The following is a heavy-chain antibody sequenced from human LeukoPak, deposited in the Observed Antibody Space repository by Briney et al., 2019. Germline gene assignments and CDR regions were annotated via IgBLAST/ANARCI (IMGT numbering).Heavy chain of an antibody. CDR2: ISWNSGSI. V-gene: IGHV3-9*01. D-gene: IGHD4-17*01. CDR1: GFTFDDYA. Sequence: GRSLRLSCAASGFTFDDYAMHWVRQAPGKGLEWVSGISWNSGSIGYADSVKGRLTISRDNAKNSLYLQMNSLRAEDTALYYCAKDSGGDYDSYFDYWGQGTLVTVSS. CDR3: AKDSGGDYDSYFDY. J-gene: IGHJ4*02.